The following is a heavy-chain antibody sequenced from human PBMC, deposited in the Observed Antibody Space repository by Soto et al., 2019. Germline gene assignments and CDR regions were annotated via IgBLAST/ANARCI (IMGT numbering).Heavy chain of an antibody. Sequence: SETLSLTCTVSGASISGFYWSWIRKSAGKGLEWIGRIYATGTTDCNPSLKSRVMMSVDTSKEQFSLKLRSVTAADTAVYYCVRDGTKTLRDWFDPWGQGISVTVSS. V-gene: IGHV4-4*07. CDR1: GASISGFY. J-gene: IGHJ5*02. CDR3: VRDGTKTLRDWFDP. D-gene: IGHD1-1*01. CDR2: IYATGTT.